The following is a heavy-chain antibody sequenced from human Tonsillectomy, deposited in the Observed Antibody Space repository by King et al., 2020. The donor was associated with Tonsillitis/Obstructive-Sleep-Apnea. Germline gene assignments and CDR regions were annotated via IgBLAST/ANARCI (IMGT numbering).Heavy chain of an antibody. V-gene: IGHV3-15*01. CDR3: TARGGRY. J-gene: IGHJ4*02. Sequence: VQLVDSGGGLVQPGGSLRLSCAASGFTFSHAWMSWVRQAPGKGLEWVGRIKSTSDGGTIDYTAPVKDRFTISRDDSKKRLYLQMNSLKTEDTAVYYCTARGGRYWGQGTLVTVSS. CDR2: IKSTSDGGTI. CDR1: GFTFSHAW. D-gene: IGHD3-10*01.